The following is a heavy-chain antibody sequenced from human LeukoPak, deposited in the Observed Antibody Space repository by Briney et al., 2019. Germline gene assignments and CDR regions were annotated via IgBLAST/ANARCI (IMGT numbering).Heavy chain of an antibody. D-gene: IGHD3-16*01. Sequence: GGSLRLSCAASGFTLSDYYMSWVRQAAGKGLEWVSYISSSSSYINYADPVKGRFTITRDNAKNSLYLQMNSLRVEDTAVYYCAGGRVGQFLDYWGQGTLVTVSS. V-gene: IGHV3-11*03. J-gene: IGHJ4*02. CDR3: AGGRVGQFLDY. CDR2: ISSSSSYI. CDR1: GFTLSDYY.